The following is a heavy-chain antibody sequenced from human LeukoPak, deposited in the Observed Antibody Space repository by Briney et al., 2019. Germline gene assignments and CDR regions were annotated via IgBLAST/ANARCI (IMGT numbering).Heavy chain of an antibody. CDR2: IKQDGSEK. D-gene: IGHD4-17*01. CDR3: AREKADYGDYVGAFDI. V-gene: IGHV3-7*01. J-gene: IGHJ3*02. CDR1: GFTFSSYW. Sequence: GGTLRLSCAASGFTFSSYWMSWVRQAPGKGLEWVANIKQDGSEKYYVDSVKGRFTISRDNAKNSLYLQMNSLRAEDTAVYYCAREKADYGDYVGAFDIWGQGTMVTVSS.